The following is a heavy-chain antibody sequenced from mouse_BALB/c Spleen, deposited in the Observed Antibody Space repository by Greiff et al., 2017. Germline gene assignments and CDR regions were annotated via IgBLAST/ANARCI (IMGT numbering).Heavy chain of an antibody. V-gene: IGHV5-17*02. D-gene: IGHD2-3*01. CDR1: GFTFSSFG. CDR3: ARSDGYSDYYAMDY. Sequence: EVNVVESGGGLVQPGGSRKLSCAASGFTFSSFGMHWVRQASEKGLEWVAYISSGSSTIYYADTVKGRFTISRDNPKNTLFLQMTSLRSEDTAMYYCARSDGYSDYYAMDYWGQGTSVTVSS. CDR2: ISSGSSTI. J-gene: IGHJ4*01.